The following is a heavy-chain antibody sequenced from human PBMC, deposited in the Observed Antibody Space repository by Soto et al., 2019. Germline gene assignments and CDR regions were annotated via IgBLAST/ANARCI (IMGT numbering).Heavy chain of an antibody. J-gene: IGHJ4*02. CDR3: AKELGITIFGVVISTLDY. V-gene: IGHV3-23*01. CDR1: GFTFSSYA. CDR2: ISGSGGST. Sequence: EVQLLESGGGLVQPGGSLRLSCAASGFTFSSYAMSWVRQAPGKGLEWVSAISGSGGSTYYADSVKGRFTISRDNSKNTLYLQMNSLRAEDTAVYYCAKELGITIFGVVISTLDYWGQGTLVTVSS. D-gene: IGHD3-3*01.